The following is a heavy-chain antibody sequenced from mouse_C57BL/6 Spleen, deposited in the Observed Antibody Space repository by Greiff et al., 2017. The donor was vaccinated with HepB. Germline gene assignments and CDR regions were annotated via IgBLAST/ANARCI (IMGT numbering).Heavy chain of an antibody. CDR3: ARFPIYYYGSRYFDV. CDR2: INPYNGGT. CDR1: GYTFTDYY. V-gene: IGHV1-19*01. Sequence: VQLQQSGPVLVKPGASVKMSCKASGYTFTDYYMNWVKQSHGKSLEWIGVINPYNGGTSYNQKFKGKATLTVDKSSSTAYMELNSLTSEDSAVYYCARFPIYYYGSRYFDVWGTGTTVTVSS. D-gene: IGHD1-1*01. J-gene: IGHJ1*03.